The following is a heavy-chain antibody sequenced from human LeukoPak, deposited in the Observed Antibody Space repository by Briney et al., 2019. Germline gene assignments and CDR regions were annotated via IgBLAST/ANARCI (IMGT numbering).Heavy chain of an antibody. CDR3: ASEQLWLQDFDY. Sequence: SETLSITCTGTCGASLSRSYYWGWIRQPPSKCLEWIGSIYYSGSTYYSPSLKSRVTISVDTSKNHFSLKLSSVTAADTAVYYCASEQLWLQDFDYWGQGTLVTVSS. D-gene: IGHD5-18*01. CDR1: CGASLSRSYY. CDR2: IYYSGST. J-gene: IGHJ4*02. V-gene: IGHV4-39*07.